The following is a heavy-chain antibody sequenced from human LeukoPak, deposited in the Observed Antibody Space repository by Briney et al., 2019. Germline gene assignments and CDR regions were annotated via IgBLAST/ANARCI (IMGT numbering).Heavy chain of an antibody. CDR1: GITFNNFG. CDR3: AKVISSYSSFDSY. CDR2: ISNGGDHK. D-gene: IGHD5-12*01. Sequence: GGSLRLSCAASGITFNNFGMRWVRQAPGKGLEWVSSISNGGDHKFYADSVRGRFTISRDNSKNTLYLQMDSLRAADTAVYYCAKVISSYSSFDSYWGQGTLVTVSS. V-gene: IGHV3-23*01. J-gene: IGHJ4*02.